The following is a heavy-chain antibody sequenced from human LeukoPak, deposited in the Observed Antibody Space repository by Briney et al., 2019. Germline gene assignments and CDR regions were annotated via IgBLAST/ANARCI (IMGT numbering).Heavy chain of an antibody. J-gene: IGHJ4*02. V-gene: IGHV3-7*04. Sequence: GGSLRLSCVASGFPFSSYWMTWVCQAPGKGLEWVANIKQDGSKKSYVDSVKGRFTISRDNAKNSLYLQMNSLRAEDTAIYYCTRVGYIDEGIDYWGQGTLVTVSS. D-gene: IGHD5-24*01. CDR2: IKQDGSKK. CDR3: TRVGYIDEGIDY. CDR1: GFPFSSYW.